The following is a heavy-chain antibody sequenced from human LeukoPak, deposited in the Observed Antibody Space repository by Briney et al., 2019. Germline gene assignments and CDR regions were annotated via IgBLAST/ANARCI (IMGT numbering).Heavy chain of an antibody. D-gene: IGHD1-7*01. CDR1: GFTFSSYS. CDR3: ARDRNYAFDY. CDR2: ISTTSSTI. J-gene: IGHJ4*02. Sequence: GGSLRLSCAASGFTFSSYSINWVRQAPGKGLEWVSYISTTSSTIHNAASVKGRFSTSTDNAKNSLYLQMNSLRDEDTAVYYCARDRNYAFDYWGQGTLVTVSS. V-gene: IGHV3-48*02.